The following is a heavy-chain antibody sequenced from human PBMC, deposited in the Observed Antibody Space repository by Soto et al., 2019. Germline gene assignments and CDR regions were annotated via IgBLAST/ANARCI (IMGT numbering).Heavy chain of an antibody. V-gene: IGHV3-23*01. CDR1: GFTFNIYA. CDR3: AKATATGGGAFDI. Sequence: GGSLRLSCAASGFTFNIYAMTWVRQAPGKGLEWVSTTGATGRTTYYADSVKGRFTVSRDNPKNTLDLQMSNVRAEDTAVYYCAKATATGGGAFDICGQGTMVTVS. CDR2: TGATGRTT. D-gene: IGHD2-8*02. J-gene: IGHJ3*02.